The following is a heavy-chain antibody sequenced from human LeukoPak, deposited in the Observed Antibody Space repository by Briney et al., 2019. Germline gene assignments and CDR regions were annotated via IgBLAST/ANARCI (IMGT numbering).Heavy chain of an antibody. CDR1: GGSISSYY. D-gene: IGHD3-22*01. CDR2: IYYSGST. V-gene: IGHV4-59*01. Sequence: SETLSLTCTVSGGSISSYYWSWIRQPPGKGLEWIGYIYYSGSTNYNPSLKSRVTISVDTSKNQFSLKLSSVTAADTAVYYCAKVQYDSPEAAFDIWGQGTMVTVSS. CDR3: AKVQYDSPEAAFDI. J-gene: IGHJ3*02.